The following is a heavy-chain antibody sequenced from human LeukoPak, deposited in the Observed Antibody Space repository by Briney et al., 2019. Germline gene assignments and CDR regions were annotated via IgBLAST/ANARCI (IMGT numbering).Heavy chain of an antibody. V-gene: IGHV4-59*01. CDR3: SSSGWYNWFDP. D-gene: IGHD6-19*01. Sequence: SETLPLTCTVSGGSISSYYWSWIRQPPGKGLEWIGYIYYSGSTNYNPSLKSRVTISVDTSKNQFSLKLSSVTAADTAVYYCSSSGWYNWFDPWGQGTLVTVSS. CDR2: IYYSGST. CDR1: GGSISSYY. J-gene: IGHJ5*02.